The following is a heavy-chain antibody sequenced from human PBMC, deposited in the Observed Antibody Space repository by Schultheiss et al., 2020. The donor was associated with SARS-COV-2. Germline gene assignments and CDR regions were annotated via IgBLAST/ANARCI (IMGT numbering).Heavy chain of an antibody. Sequence: SETLSLTCTVSGGSISSGSYYWSWIRQPPGKGLEWIGYIYYSGSTNYNPSLKSRVTISVDTSKNQFSLKLSSVTAADTAVYYCARVRAAAGSGYYYYYGMDVWGQGTTVTVSS. CDR1: GGSISSGSYY. CDR3: ARVRAAAGSGYYYYYGMDV. CDR2: IYYSGST. J-gene: IGHJ6*02. D-gene: IGHD6-13*01. V-gene: IGHV4-61*01.